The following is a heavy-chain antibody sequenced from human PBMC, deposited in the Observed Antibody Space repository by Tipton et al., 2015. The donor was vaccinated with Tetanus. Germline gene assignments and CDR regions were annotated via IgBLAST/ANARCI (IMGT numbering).Heavy chain of an antibody. CDR3: AASSGGRTYGDYVYGMDV. CDR2: IWYDGSNK. Sequence: QLVQSGGGVVQPGRSLRLSCAASGFTFSSYGMHWVRQAPGKGLEWVAVIWYDGSNKYYADSVKGRFTISRDNSKNTLYLQMNSLRDEDTAVYYCAASSGGRTYGDYVYGMDVWGQGTTVTVSS. CDR1: GFTFSSYG. V-gene: IGHV3-33*01. J-gene: IGHJ6*02. D-gene: IGHD4-17*01.